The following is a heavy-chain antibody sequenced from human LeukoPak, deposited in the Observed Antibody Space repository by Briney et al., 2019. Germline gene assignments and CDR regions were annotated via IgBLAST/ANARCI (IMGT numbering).Heavy chain of an antibody. D-gene: IGHD3-10*02. CDR2: ISSSSSYI. J-gene: IGHJ4*02. CDR3: ARDEYCSGSYYHVFDY. V-gene: IGHV3-21*01. Sequence: PGGSLRLSCAASGLTFSSYSMNWVRQAPGKGLEWVSSISSSSSYIYYADSVKGRFTISRDNAKNSLYLQMNSLRAEDTAVYYCARDEYCSGSYYHVFDYWGQGTLVTVSS. CDR1: GLTFSSYS.